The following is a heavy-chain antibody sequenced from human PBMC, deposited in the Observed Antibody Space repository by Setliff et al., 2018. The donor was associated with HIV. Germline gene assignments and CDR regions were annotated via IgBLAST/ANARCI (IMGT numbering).Heavy chain of an antibody. V-gene: IGHV4-59*11. CDR3: ARAVYYYDSSGYYYVS. J-gene: IGHJ5*02. CDR1: GGSISLHY. D-gene: IGHD3-22*01. CDR2: IYYDGST. Sequence: SETLSLTCTISGGSISLHYWRWIRQPPGKGLEWIGTIYYDGSTIYDPSLRSRVTISVDTSKNQFSLKLSSVTAADTAVYYCARAVYYYDSSGYYYVSWGQGTLVTVAS.